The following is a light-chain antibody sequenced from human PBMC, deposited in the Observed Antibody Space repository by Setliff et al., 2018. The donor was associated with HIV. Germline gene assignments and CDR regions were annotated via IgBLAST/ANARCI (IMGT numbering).Light chain of an antibody. CDR2: DNN. Sequence: QSVLTQPPSASGTPGQRVTISCPGTSSNIGSRTVNWYQQVPGTAPKLLIFDNNERPSGVPDRFSASKSGTSASLAISGLQSEDEADYYCSSYTASSTVVFGGGTKGTV. CDR1: SSNIGSRT. J-gene: IGLJ2*01. CDR3: SSYTASSTVV. V-gene: IGLV1-44*01.